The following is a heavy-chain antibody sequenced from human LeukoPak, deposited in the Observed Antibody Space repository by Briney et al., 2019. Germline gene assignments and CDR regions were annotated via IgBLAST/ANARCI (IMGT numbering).Heavy chain of an antibody. Sequence: SETLSFTCTVSGASICLYYWSWIRQPAGKGLEWFGRIYTSGTYHYSPYLKNRVTMSLDLSKNQLSLKLNSVTAADTAVYYRARDRAVPHYYYGMDVWGQGTTVTVSS. D-gene: IGHD6-19*01. J-gene: IGHJ6*02. V-gene: IGHV4-4*07. CDR3: ARDRAVPHYYYGMDV. CDR1: GASICLYY. CDR2: IYTSGTY.